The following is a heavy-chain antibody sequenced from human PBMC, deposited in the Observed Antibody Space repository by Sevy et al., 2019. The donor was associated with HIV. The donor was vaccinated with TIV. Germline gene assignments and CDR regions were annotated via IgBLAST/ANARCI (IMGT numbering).Heavy chain of an antibody. CDR2: IFPDDSDT. CDR3: ATSRSGYFDSSGYYIY. D-gene: IGHD3-22*01. J-gene: IGHJ4*02. CDR1: GYSFTSHW. Sequence: GESLKISCKGSGYSFTSHWIGWVRHMPGKGLEWMGGIFPDDSDTRYGPSFQGQVTFSADKSISTAHLQWTSLRASDTAIYYCATSRSGYFDSSGYYIYWGQGTLVTVSS. V-gene: IGHV5-51*01.